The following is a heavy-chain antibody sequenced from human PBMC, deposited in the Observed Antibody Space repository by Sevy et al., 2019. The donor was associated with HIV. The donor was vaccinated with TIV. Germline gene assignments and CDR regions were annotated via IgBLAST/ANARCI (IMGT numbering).Heavy chain of an antibody. Sequence: ASVKVSCKASGYTFTTSFMHWVRQAPGQGLEWMGLINPTGAYRTTAQFQGRVTLTRDTSTSTVHMELSSLRSEDTAVYYCARDLSRYCSATSCRAPNWFDPWGQGTLVTVSS. J-gene: IGHJ5*02. CDR2: INPTGAYR. D-gene: IGHD2-2*01. CDR1: GYTFTTSF. CDR3: ARDLSRYCSATSCRAPNWFDP. V-gene: IGHV1-46*03.